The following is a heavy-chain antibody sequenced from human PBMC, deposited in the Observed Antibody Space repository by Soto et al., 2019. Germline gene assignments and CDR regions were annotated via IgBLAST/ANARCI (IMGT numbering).Heavy chain of an antibody. J-gene: IGHJ4*02. V-gene: IGHV3-23*01. Sequence: PGGSLRLSCAASAFTFSSYAMSWVRQAPGKGLEWVSAISGSGGGTYYADSVKGRFTISRDNSKNTLYLQMHSLRVEDTAVYYCAKNPPGGDYVDYWGQGTLVTAPQ. CDR1: AFTFSSYA. CDR2: ISGSGGGT. D-gene: IGHD4-17*01. CDR3: AKNPPGGDYVDY.